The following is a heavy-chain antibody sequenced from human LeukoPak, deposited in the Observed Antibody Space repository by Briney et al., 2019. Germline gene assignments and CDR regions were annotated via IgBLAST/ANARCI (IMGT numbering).Heavy chain of an antibody. V-gene: IGHV3-23*01. J-gene: IGHJ4*02. CDR3: AKGNY. Sequence: PGGSLRLTCAASGFTFYSYAMTWVRQAPGRGLEWVSAIGGSGGTTYYADSVQGRFTISRDNSKNMLYLQMSSLRAEDTAVYFCAKGNYWGQGTLVTVSS. CDR1: GFTFYSYA. CDR2: IGGSGGTT.